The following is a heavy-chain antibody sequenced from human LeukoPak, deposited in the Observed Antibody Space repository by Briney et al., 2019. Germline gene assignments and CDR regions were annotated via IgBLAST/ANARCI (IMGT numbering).Heavy chain of an antibody. CDR3: ARLSSRIRSYYYYYYGMDV. V-gene: IGHV4-59*08. Sequence: SETLSLTCTVSGGSISSYYWSWIRQPPGKGLEWIGYIYYSGSTNYNPSLKSRVTIPVDTSKNQFSLKLSSVTAADTAVYYCARLSSRIRSYYYYYYGMDVWGQGTTVTVSS. CDR1: GGSISSYY. CDR2: IYYSGST. J-gene: IGHJ6*02. D-gene: IGHD6-6*01.